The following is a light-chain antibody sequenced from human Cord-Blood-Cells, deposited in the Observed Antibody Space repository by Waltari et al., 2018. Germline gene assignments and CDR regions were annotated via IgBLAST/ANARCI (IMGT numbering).Light chain of an antibody. CDR3: QQYGSSPYS. V-gene: IGKV3-20*01. CDR2: GAS. J-gene: IGKJ2*03. Sequence: EIEMTQSPGTLSLSAGERATLSCRASQSVSSSYLSWYQQKPGQAPRLLIYGASNMATGIPDRFSGSGSGTDFTLTISRLEPEDFAVYYCQQYGSSPYSFGQGTKLEIK. CDR1: QSVSSSY.